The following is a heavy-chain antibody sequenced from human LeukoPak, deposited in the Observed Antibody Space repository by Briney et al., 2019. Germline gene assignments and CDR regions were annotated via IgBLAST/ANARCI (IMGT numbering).Heavy chain of an antibody. D-gene: IGHD3-9*01. V-gene: IGHV3-23*01. J-gene: IGHJ4*02. CDR1: GFTFSTYT. Sequence: PGGSLRLSCAASGFTFSTYTMSWVRQAPGHGLESVSAISGSGGSTYHADSVKGRFTISRDNSKTRLYLQMNSLRAEDTAVYYCAKDLYYDILTDYPSFDYWGQGTLVTVSS. CDR3: AKDLYYDILTDYPSFDY. CDR2: ISGSGGST.